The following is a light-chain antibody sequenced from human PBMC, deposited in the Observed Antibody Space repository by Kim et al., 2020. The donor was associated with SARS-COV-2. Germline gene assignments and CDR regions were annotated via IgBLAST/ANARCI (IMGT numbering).Light chain of an antibody. CDR3: QQYDGLPPT. J-gene: IGKJ4*01. CDR2: DAS. CDR1: HDVSKY. V-gene: IGKV1-33*01. Sequence: FACVRDRVIITCQASHDVSKYLNWYQLKPGKAPKLLIYDASNLYTGVPSRVRGRGSGTRFSFTISSLQPEDIASYYCQQYDGLPPTFGGGTKLEI.